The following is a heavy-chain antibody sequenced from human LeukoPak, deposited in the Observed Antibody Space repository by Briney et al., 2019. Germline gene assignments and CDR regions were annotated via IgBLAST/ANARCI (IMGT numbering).Heavy chain of an antibody. CDR1: GFTFSSYW. J-gene: IGHJ4*02. D-gene: IGHD6-13*01. V-gene: IGHV3-7*01. CDR2: IKQDGSEK. CDR3: ARAHGSSWDTGNY. Sequence: PGRSLRLSCAASGFTFSSYWVSWVRQAPGKGLEWVANIKQDGSEKYYVDSVKGRFTISRDNAKNSLYLQMNSLRAEDTAVYYCARAHGSSWDTGNYWGQGTLVTVSS.